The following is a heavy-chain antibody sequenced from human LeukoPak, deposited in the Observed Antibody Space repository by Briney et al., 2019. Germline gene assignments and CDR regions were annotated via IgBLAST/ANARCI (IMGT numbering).Heavy chain of an antibody. D-gene: IGHD6-13*01. J-gene: IGHJ5*02. CDR1: GFTFSSYG. CDR2: IRYDGSNK. V-gene: IGHV3-30*02. CDR3: AKDQQMIKQQLPRGFDP. Sequence: GGSLRLSCAASGFTFSSYGMHWVRQAAGKGLEWVAFIRYDGSNKYYADSVKGRFTISRDNSKNTLYLQMNSLRAEDTAVYYCAKDQQMIKQQLPRGFDPWGQGTLVTVSS.